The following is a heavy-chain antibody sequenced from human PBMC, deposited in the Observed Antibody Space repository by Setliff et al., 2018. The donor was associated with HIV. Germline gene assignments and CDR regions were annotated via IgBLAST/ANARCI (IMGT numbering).Heavy chain of an antibody. D-gene: IGHD1-1*01. CDR2: IYPSGGST. J-gene: IGHJ3*01. CDR1: GGTFSSYA. V-gene: IGHV1-46*01. Sequence: ASVKVSCKASGGTFSSYAISWVRQAPGQGLEWMGIIYPSGGSTTYAPKFQGRVTMTRDTSTSTVYMDLSGLRSDDTAVYYCARVKGLRVRNWNDRPNASDLWGQGTMVTVSS. CDR3: ARVKGLRVRNWNDRPNASDL.